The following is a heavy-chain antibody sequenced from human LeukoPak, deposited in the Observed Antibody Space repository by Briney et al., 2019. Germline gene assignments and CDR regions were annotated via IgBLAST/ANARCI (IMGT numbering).Heavy chain of an antibody. CDR2: ISVSGDST. CDR1: GLSFSSYD. CDR3: AKVFFMDY. Sequence: GGSLRLSCAASGLSFSSYDMNWVRQVPGKGLEWVSAISVSGDSTNYADSVKGRFTISRDNSKNTLYLQMNGLRAEDTAVYYCAKVFFMDYWGQGTLVTVSS. D-gene: IGHD2-8*01. J-gene: IGHJ4*02. V-gene: IGHV3-23*01.